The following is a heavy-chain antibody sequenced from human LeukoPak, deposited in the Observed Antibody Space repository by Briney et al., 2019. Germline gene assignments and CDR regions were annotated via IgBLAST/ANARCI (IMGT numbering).Heavy chain of an antibody. Sequence: PSETLSLTCTVSGYSINSGHYWGWIRQPPGKGLEWIGSIFHSGNTYSNPSLKSRVTISVDTSKNQFSLKLTSVTAADTAVYYCATRLHYYYDTSPSFFDIWGQGTMVTVSS. V-gene: IGHV4-38-2*02. CDR2: IFHSGNT. D-gene: IGHD3-22*01. J-gene: IGHJ3*02. CDR3: ATRLHYYYDTSPSFFDI. CDR1: GYSINSGHY.